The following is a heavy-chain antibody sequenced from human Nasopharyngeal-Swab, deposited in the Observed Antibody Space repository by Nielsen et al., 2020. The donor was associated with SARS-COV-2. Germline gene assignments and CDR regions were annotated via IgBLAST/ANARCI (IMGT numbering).Heavy chain of an antibody. CDR2: LIPIIGTP. V-gene: IGHV1-69*06. CDR3: ARDRGPASVGFFYYAMDV. J-gene: IGHJ6*02. D-gene: IGHD6-13*01. CDR1: GDTFSNYA. Sequence: SVKVSCKASGDTFSNYAINWVRQAPGQGLEWMGGLIPIIGTPNYEQKFQGRVTITADKSTNTAYMELTGLRSDDTAIYYCARDRGPASVGFFYYAMDVWGQGTSVTVSS.